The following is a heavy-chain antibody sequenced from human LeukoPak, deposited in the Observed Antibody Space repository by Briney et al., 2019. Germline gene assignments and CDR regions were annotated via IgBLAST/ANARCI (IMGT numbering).Heavy chain of an antibody. D-gene: IGHD3-3*02. CDR1: GGTFSSYA. Sequence: ASVKVSCKASGGTFSSYAISWVRQAPGQGLEWMGGIIPIFGTANYAQKFQGRVTITADESTSTAYMELSGLRSEDTAVYYCARDSTARSAFDIWGQGTMVTVSS. V-gene: IGHV1-69*01. CDR2: IIPIFGTA. CDR3: ARDSTARSAFDI. J-gene: IGHJ3*02.